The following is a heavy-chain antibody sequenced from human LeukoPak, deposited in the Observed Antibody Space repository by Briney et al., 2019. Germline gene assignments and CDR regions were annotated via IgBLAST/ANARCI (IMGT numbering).Heavy chain of an antibody. J-gene: IGHJ4*02. CDR1: GGSFSGYY. CDR3: ARDHCSGGSCYRRYDY. Sequence: PSETLSLTCAVYGGSFSGYYWSWIRQPPGKGLEWIGEINHSGSTNYNPSLKSRVTISVDTSKNQFSLKLSSVTAADTAVYYCARDHCSGGSCYRRYDYWGQGTLVTVSS. D-gene: IGHD2-15*01. V-gene: IGHV4-34*01. CDR2: INHSGST.